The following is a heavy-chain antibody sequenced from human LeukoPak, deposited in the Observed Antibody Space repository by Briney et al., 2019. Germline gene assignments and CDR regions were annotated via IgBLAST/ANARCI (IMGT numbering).Heavy chain of an antibody. V-gene: IGHV4-61*02. J-gene: IGHJ4*02. Sequence: SQTLSLTCTVSGNSISSGDNYWSWIRQPAGKGLEWIGRIYTSGSTNYNPSLKSRVTISVDTSKNQFSLKLSSVTAADTAVYYCARYYYDSSGYSPGWYYFDYWGQGTLVTVSS. CDR2: IYTSGST. D-gene: IGHD3-22*01. CDR3: ARYYYDSSGYSPGWYYFDY. CDR1: GNSISSGDNY.